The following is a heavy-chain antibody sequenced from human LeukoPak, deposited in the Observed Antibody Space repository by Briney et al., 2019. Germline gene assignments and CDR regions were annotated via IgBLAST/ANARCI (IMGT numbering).Heavy chain of an antibody. J-gene: IGHJ5*02. Sequence: ASVKVSFKASGYTFSSYGINWVRQAPGQGLEWMGWISAYNGNTNYAQKFQGRVTVTRDTSTSTAYMEVRSLRSDDTAVYFCARDGVPAAVSCPGRFDPWGQGTLVTVSS. D-gene: IGHD2-2*01. V-gene: IGHV1-18*01. CDR1: GYTFSSYG. CDR2: ISAYNGNT. CDR3: ARDGVPAAVSCPGRFDP.